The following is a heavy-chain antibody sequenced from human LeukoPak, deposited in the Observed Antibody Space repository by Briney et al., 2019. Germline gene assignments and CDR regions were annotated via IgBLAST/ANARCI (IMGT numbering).Heavy chain of an antibody. V-gene: IGHV1-8*01. Sequence: GASVKVSCMASGYTFTTYDINWVRQATGQGLEWMGWLNPDSGNTGCAQKFQGRVTMTRDTSRSTAYKELSSLRTEDTAVYYCARWFGPTTSDSNCSGGSCDSATYYGLDVWGQGTTVTVSS. CDR3: ARWFGPTTSDSNCSGGSCDSATYYGLDV. D-gene: IGHD2-15*01. CDR2: LNPDSGNT. J-gene: IGHJ6*02. CDR1: GYTFTTYD.